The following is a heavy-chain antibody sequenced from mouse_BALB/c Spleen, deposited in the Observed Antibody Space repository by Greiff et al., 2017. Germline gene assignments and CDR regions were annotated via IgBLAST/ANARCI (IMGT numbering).Heavy chain of an antibody. CDR1: GVSLTSYG. CDR3: ARDRFITTTYYYAMDY. D-gene: IGHD1-1*01. Sequence: QVQLKESGPGLVAPSQSLSITCTVSGVSLTSYGVHWVRQPPGKGLEWLGVIWAGGSTNYNSALMSRLSISKDNSKSQVFLKMNSLQTDDTAMYYCARDRFITTTYYYAMDYWGQGTSVTVSS. CDR2: IWAGGST. V-gene: IGHV2-9*02. J-gene: IGHJ4*01.